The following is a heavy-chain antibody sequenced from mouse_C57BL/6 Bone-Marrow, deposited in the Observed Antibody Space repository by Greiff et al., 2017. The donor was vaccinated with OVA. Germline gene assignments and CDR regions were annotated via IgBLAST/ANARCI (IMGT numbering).Heavy chain of an antibody. V-gene: IGHV1-72*01. CDR2: IDPNSGGT. D-gene: IGHD2-5*01. Sequence: QVQLKQPGAELVKPGASVKLSCKASGYTFTSYWMHWVKQRPGRGLEWIGRIDPNSGGTKYNEKFKSKATLTVDKPSSTAYMQLSSLTSEDSAVYYCARRYSKGAWFAYWGQGTLVTVSA. CDR3: ARRYSKGAWFAY. CDR1: GYTFTSYW. J-gene: IGHJ3*01.